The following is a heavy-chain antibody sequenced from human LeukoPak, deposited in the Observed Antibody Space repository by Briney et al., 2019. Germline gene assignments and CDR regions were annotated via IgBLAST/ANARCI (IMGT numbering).Heavy chain of an antibody. CDR2: ISYDGGKQ. J-gene: IGHJ3*02. CDR3: AWGGSSSWPADAYDI. D-gene: IGHD6-13*01. V-gene: IGHV3-30*04. CDR1: GFTFTTYA. Sequence: GGSPRLSCAASGFTFTTYAIHWVRQAPGKGLEWVAVISYDGGKQFYADSVKGRFTISRDNSRNTLFLQMNSLRVEDTAIYYCAWGGSSSWPADAYDIWGQGTKVTVSS.